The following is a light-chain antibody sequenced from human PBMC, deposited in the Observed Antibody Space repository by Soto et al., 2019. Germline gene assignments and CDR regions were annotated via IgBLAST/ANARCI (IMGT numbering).Light chain of an antibody. CDR1: QSINSL. J-gene: IGKJ2*01. V-gene: IGKV1-5*01. Sequence: DIQMTQSPSTLSASVGDSVTITCRASQSINSLVAWYQQHPGKAPKLLIHDASSLKNGVPSRFSGSESGTGFTLTITSLHPDDFANYYCQQYDPYSSFGQGNKLEI. CDR3: QQYDPYSS. CDR2: DAS.